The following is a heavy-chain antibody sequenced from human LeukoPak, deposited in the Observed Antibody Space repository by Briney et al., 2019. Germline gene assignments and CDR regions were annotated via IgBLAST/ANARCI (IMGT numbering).Heavy chain of an antibody. CDR1: GFTFSSYG. D-gene: IGHD6-13*01. V-gene: IGHV3-33*01. CDR3: ARPVISDAGTPSYHHYGMDV. CDR2: IWYDGSNK. Sequence: GGSLRLSCAASGFTFSSYGMHWVRQAPGKGLEWVAVIWYDGSNKYYADSVKGRFTISRDNSKNTLYLQMNSLRAEDTAVYYCARPVISDAGTPSYHHYGMDVWGQGTTVTVSS. J-gene: IGHJ6*02.